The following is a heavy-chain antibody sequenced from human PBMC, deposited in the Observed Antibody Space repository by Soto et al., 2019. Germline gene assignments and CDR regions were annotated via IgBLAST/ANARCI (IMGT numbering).Heavy chain of an antibody. D-gene: IGHD5-18*01. CDR3: ARDDGDWWEADTAMVTGFLRAFDI. CDR1: GGSISSGGYY. V-gene: IGHV4-31*03. J-gene: IGHJ3*02. Sequence: SETLSLTCTVSGGSISSGGYYWSWIRQHPGKGLEWIGYIYYSGSTYYNPSLKSRVTISVDTSKNQFSMKLSSVTAADTAVYYCARDDGDWWEADTAMVTGFLRAFDIWGQGTMVTVSS. CDR2: IYYSGST.